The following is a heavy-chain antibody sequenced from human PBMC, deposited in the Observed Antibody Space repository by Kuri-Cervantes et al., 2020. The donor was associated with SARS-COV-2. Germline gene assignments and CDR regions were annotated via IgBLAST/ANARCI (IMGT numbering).Heavy chain of an antibody. CDR1: GGSFSCYY. J-gene: IGHJ3*02. D-gene: IGHD3-16*02. Sequence: SETLSLTCAVYGGSFSCYYWSWIRQPPGKGLEWIGEINHSGSTNYNPSLKSRVTISVDTSKNQFSLKLSSVTAADTAVYYCARLSPPKDAFDIWGQGTMVTVSS. CDR2: INHSGST. CDR3: ARLSPPKDAFDI. V-gene: IGHV4-34*01.